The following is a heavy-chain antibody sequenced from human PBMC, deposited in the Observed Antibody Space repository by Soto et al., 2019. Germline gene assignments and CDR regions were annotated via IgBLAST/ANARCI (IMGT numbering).Heavy chain of an antibody. Sequence: QVQLVESGGGVVQPGRSLRLSCAASGFTFSSYGMHWVRQAPGEGLEWVAVIWYDGSNKYYADSVKGRFTISRDNSKNTLYLQMNSLRAEDTAVYYCARGGWNYYGSGSYWGQGTLVTVSS. J-gene: IGHJ4*02. CDR3: ARGGWNYYGSGSY. CDR1: GFTFSSYG. D-gene: IGHD3-10*01. CDR2: IWYDGSNK. V-gene: IGHV3-33*01.